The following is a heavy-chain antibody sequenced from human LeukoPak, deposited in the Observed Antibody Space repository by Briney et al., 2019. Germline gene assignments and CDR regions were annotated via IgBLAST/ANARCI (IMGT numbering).Heavy chain of an antibody. CDR3: VKDKLWRSTSSGGYFYGMDV. CDR2: ISGSGGST. D-gene: IGHD6-6*01. CDR1: GFAFSSYS. J-gene: IGHJ6*02. Sequence: SGGSLRLSCAASGFAFSSYSMNWVRQAPGKGPEWVSGISGSGGSTYYADSVKGRFTISRDNSKNTLYLQINSLRAEDTAVYYCVKDKLWRSTSSGGYFYGMDVWGQGTTVIVSS. V-gene: IGHV3-23*01.